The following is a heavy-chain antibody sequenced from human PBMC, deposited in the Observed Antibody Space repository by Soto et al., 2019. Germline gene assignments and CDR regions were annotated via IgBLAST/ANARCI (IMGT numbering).Heavy chain of an antibody. CDR3: ARDDYGDRQGFFFDY. V-gene: IGHV4-34*01. CDR1: GGSFSGYY. J-gene: IGHJ4*02. Sequence: SESLSLTCAVYGGSFSGYYWSWIRQPPGKGLEWIGEINHSGSTSYNPSLKSRVTISVDTSKNQFSLKLSSVTAADTAVYYCARDDYGDRQGFFFDYWGQGTLVTVSS. D-gene: IGHD4-17*01. CDR2: INHSGST.